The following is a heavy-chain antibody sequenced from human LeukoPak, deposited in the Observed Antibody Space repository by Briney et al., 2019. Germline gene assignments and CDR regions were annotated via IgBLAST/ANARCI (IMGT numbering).Heavy chain of an antibody. CDR1: GFTFSSYG. D-gene: IGHD3-10*01. CDR3: AKGDYGSGSYWDYYYYYYYMDV. Sequence: GGTLRLSCAASGFTFSSYGMSWVRQAPGKGLEWVSAISGSGGSTYCADSVKGRFTISRDNSKNTLYLQMNSLRAEDTAVCYCAKGDYGSGSYWDYYYYYYYMDVWGKGTTVTISS. V-gene: IGHV3-23*01. J-gene: IGHJ6*03. CDR2: ISGSGGST.